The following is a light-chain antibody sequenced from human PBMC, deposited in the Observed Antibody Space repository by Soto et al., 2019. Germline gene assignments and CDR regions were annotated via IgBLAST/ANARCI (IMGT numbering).Light chain of an antibody. CDR3: QSYDSSSQV. Sequence: NFMLTQPHSVSESPGKTVTISCTRTSGSIASNYVQWYQQRPGSAPTTVIYEDYQRPSGVPNRFSGSIDSSSNSASLTISGLKTEDEADYYCQSYDSSSQVFGGGTKLTVL. V-gene: IGLV6-57*04. CDR2: EDY. J-gene: IGLJ2*01. CDR1: SGSIASNY.